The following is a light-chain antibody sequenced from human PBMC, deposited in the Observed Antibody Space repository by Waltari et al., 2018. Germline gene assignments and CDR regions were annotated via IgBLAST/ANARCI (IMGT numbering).Light chain of an antibody. CDR2: GAS. V-gene: IGKV3-20*01. J-gene: IGKJ1*01. CDR1: QSIGIY. Sequence: EIMLTQSPGTLSLSPGERATLSCRASQSIGIYLPWYQQRPGQAPRLLIYGASNRATGIPDRFSGSGSGTDFSLTISRRDPEDFAVYYCQHYVRLPVTFGHGTKVEIK. CDR3: QHYVRLPVT.